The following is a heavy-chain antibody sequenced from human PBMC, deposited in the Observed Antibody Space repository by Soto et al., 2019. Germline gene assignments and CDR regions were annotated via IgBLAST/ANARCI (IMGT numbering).Heavy chain of an antibody. CDR2: MNPNTGNT. CDR1: GYTFSSYD. J-gene: IGHJ6*02. Sequence: QVQLVQSGAEVKKPGASVKVSCKASGYTFSSYDINWVRQATGQGLEWMGWMNPNTGNTVYAQKFQGRVTMTRNTSISTAYMERSSLRSEDTAGYYCARERAYGMDVWGQGTTVTVSS. V-gene: IGHV1-8*01. CDR3: ARERAYGMDV.